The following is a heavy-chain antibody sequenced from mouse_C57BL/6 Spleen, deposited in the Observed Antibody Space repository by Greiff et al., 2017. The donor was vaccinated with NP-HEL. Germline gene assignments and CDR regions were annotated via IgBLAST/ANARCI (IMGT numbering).Heavy chain of an antibody. Sequence: VQLQQSGAELVRPGASVTLSCKASGYTFTDYEMHWVKQTPAHGLEWIGAIDPETGGTAYNQKFKGKAILTADKSSSTAYMERRSLTSEDSAVYYCTRRSVSITTVVATRYFDVWGTGTTVTVSS. V-gene: IGHV1-15*01. CDR2: IDPETGGT. D-gene: IGHD1-1*01. CDR1: GYTFTDYE. CDR3: TRRSVSITTVVATRYFDV. J-gene: IGHJ1*03.